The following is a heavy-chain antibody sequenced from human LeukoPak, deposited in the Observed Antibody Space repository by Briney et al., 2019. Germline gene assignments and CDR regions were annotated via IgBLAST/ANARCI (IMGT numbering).Heavy chain of an antibody. Sequence: SVKVSCKASGGTFSSYTIRWVQQAPGQGLEWMGRIIPILGIANYAQKFQGRVTITADKSTSTAYMELSSLRSEDTAVYYCAREDVVVPAAMSWFDPWGQGTLVTVSS. J-gene: IGHJ5*02. CDR3: AREDVVVPAAMSWFDP. D-gene: IGHD2-2*01. V-gene: IGHV1-69*04. CDR1: GGTFSSYT. CDR2: IIPILGIA.